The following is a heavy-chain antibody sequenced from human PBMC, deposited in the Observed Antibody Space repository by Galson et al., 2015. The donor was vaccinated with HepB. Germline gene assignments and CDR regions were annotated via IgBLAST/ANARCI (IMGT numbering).Heavy chain of an antibody. D-gene: IGHD3-10*01. CDR3: TTVYTVRPGG. J-gene: IGHJ4*02. CDR1: GFTFSNAW. Sequence: SLRLSCAASGFTFSNAWMSWVRQAPGKGLEWVGRITSKTDGGTTDYAAPVKGRFTISRADSKNTLYLQMNSLKTEDTAVYYCTTVYTVRPGGWGQGTLVTVSS. CDR2: ITSKTDGGTT. V-gene: IGHV3-15*01.